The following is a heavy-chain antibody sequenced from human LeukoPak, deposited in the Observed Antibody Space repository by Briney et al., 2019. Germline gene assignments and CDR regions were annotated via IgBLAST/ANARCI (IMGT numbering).Heavy chain of an antibody. D-gene: IGHD2-2*01. J-gene: IGHJ6*03. CDR3: AREAVVVPAATYYYYMDV. CDR2: IYHSGST. V-gene: IGHV4-4*02. Sequence: SGTLSLTCAVSGGFISSSNWWSWVHQPPGKGLEWIGEIYHSGSTNYNPSLKSRVTISVDTSRNQFSLKLSSVTAADTAVYYCAREAVVVPAATYYYYMDVWGKGSTVTVSS. CDR1: GGFISSSNW.